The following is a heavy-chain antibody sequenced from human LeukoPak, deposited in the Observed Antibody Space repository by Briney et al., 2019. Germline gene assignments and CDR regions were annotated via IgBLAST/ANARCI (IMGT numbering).Heavy chain of an antibody. CDR1: GFTFSTYW. V-gene: IGHV3-21*01. CDR2: ISSSSSYI. CDR3: AKPDYDNLTGYYTGYYYYYMDV. Sequence: PGGSLRLSCAASGFTFSTYWMNWVRQAPGKGLEWVSSISSSSSYIYYADSVKGRFTISRDNAKNSLYLQMNSLRAEDTAVYYCAKPDYDNLTGYYTGYYYYYMDVWGKGTTVTVSS. J-gene: IGHJ6*03. D-gene: IGHD3-9*01.